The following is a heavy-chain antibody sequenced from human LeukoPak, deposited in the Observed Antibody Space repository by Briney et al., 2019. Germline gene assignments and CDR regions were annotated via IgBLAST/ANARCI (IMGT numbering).Heavy chain of an antibody. V-gene: IGHV4-31*03. Sequence: SETLSLTCTVSGGSISSGGYYWSWIRQHPGKGLEWIGYIYYSGSTYYNPSLKSRVTISVDTSKNQFSLKLSSVTAADTAVYYCARVSVLLWFGFDYWGQRTLVTVSS. CDR3: ARVSVLLWFGFDY. D-gene: IGHD3-10*01. J-gene: IGHJ4*02. CDR1: GGSISSGGYY. CDR2: IYYSGST.